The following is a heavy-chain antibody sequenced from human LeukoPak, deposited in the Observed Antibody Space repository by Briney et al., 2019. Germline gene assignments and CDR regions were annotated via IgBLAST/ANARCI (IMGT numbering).Heavy chain of an antibody. CDR2: IYYSGST. CDR3: ASGIPQLWFDFDY. Sequence: SETLSLTCTVSGGSISSGGYYWSWIRQHPGKGLEWIGYIYYSGSTYYNPSLKSRVTISVDTSKNQFSLKLSSVTAADTAVYYCASGIPQLWFDFDYWGQGTLVTVSS. V-gene: IGHV4-31*03. J-gene: IGHJ4*02. CDR1: GGSISSGGYY. D-gene: IGHD5-18*01.